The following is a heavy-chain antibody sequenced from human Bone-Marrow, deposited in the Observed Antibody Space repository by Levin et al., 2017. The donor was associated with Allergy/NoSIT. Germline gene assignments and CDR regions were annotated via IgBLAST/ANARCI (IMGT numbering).Heavy chain of an antibody. Sequence: AGGSLRLSCAASGFIFSRHGMNWVRQAPGKGLEWVSSISGSSTSIHYADSVKGRFTISRDNSKNTLYLQMNSLRAEDTALYYCAKGLQVYGPYGVDVWGQGTTVIVSS. J-gene: IGHJ6*02. V-gene: IGHV3-23*01. CDR1: GFIFSRHG. CDR2: ISGSSTSI. CDR3: AKGLQVYGPYGVDV. D-gene: IGHD2-8*01.